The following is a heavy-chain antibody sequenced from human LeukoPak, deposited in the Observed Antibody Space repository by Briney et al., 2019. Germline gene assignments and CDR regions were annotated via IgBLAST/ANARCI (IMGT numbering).Heavy chain of an antibody. CDR1: GFAFSNFA. CDR2: VSYEGTIK. CDR3: AREKFDS. Sequence: GGSLRLSCAASGFAFSNFAMHWVRQAPGKGLEWVAVVSYEGTIKYYADSAKGRFSISRDNSANIISLQMNNLTTEDTAAYYCAREKFDSWGQGTLVAVSP. V-gene: IGHV3-30*14. J-gene: IGHJ5*01.